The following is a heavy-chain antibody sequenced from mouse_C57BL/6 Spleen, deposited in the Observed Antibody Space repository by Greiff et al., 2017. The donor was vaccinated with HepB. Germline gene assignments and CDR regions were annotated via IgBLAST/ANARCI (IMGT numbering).Heavy chain of an antibody. CDR1: GYTFTGYW. CDR2: ILPGSGST. J-gene: IGHJ2*01. CDR3: ANIYSNDFDY. Sequence: VQLQQSGAELMKPGASVKLSCKATGYTFTGYWIEWVKQRPGHGLEWIGEILPGSGSTTYNEKFKGKATFTADTSSNPAYMQLSSLTTEDSAIYYCANIYSNDFDYWGQGTTLTVSS. D-gene: IGHD2-5*01. V-gene: IGHV1-9*01.